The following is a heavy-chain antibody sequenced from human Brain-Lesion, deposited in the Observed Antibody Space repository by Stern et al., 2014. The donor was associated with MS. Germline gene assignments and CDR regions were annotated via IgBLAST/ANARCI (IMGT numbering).Heavy chain of an antibody. V-gene: IGHV1-24*01. CDR2: FDPEDGET. CDR1: GYTLTDLS. Sequence: VQLVQSGAEVKKPGASVKVSCKVSGYTLTDLSMHWVRQAPGKGLEWMGTFDPEDGETIYAQKFQGRVTMTEDTSTDTAYMELSSLRSEDTAVYYCATGDFRQRLVPGPYYFYGMDVWGQGTTVTVS. CDR3: ATGDFRQRLVPGPYYFYGMDV. J-gene: IGHJ6*02. D-gene: IGHD6-13*01.